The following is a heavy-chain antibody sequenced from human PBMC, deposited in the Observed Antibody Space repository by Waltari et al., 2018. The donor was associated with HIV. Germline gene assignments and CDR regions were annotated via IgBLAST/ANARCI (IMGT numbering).Heavy chain of an antibody. J-gene: IGHJ4*02. V-gene: IGHV3-48*01. CDR2: ISSSSSTI. Sequence: EVQLVESGGGLVQPGGSLRLSCAASGFTFSSYSMNWVRQAPGKGLEWVSYISSSSSTIYYADSVKGRFTISRDNAKNSLYLQMNSLRAEDTAVYYCARGLYDSSGYYRDWGQGTLVTVSS. D-gene: IGHD3-22*01. CDR3: ARGLYDSSGYYRD. CDR1: GFTFSSYS.